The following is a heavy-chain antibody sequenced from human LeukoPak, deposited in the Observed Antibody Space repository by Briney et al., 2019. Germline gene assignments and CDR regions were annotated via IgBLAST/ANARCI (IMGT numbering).Heavy chain of an antibody. CDR2: INHSGST. D-gene: IGHD3-22*01. CDR3: ARGSYDSSGRAIWDYYYYYYMDV. J-gene: IGHJ6*03. CDR1: GGSFSGYY. Sequence: SETLSLTCAVYGGSFSGYYWSWIRQPPGKGLEWIGEINHSGSTNYNPSLKSRVTISVDTSKNHFSLKLSSVTAADTAVYYCARGSYDSSGRAIWDYYYYYYMDVWGKGTTVTVSS. V-gene: IGHV4-34*01.